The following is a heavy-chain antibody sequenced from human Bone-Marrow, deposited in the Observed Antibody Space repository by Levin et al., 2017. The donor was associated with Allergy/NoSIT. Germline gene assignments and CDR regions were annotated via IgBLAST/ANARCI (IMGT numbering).Heavy chain of an antibody. J-gene: IGHJ2*01. Sequence: GESLKISCAASGFTFDDYQMHWVRQGPGKGLVWVSRIHTDGSGTQYADSVRGRFIISRDNTENTLYLQMDRLTADDTAVYYCAGGGNKRGIWYSDLWGRGTLVTVSS. CDR2: IHTDGSGT. V-gene: IGHV3-74*03. CDR1: GFTFDDYQ. CDR3: AGGGNKRGIWYSDL. D-gene: IGHD3-16*01.